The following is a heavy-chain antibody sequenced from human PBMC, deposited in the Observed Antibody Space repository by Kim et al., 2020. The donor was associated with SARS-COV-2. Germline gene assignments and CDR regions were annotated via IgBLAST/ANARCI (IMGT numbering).Heavy chain of an antibody. V-gene: IGHV4-59*13. Sequence: SETLSLTCTVSGGSISSYYWSWIRQPPGKGLEWIGYIYYSGSTNYNPSLKSRVTISVDTSKNQFSLKLSSVTAADTAVYYCARTHYDFWSGYPSYGMDVWGQGTTVTVSS. D-gene: IGHD3-3*01. CDR1: GGSISSYY. CDR3: ARTHYDFWSGYPSYGMDV. J-gene: IGHJ6*02. CDR2: IYYSGST.